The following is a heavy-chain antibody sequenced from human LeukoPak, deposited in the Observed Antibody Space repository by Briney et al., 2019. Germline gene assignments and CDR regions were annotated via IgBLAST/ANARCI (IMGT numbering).Heavy chain of an antibody. J-gene: IGHJ4*02. CDR3: ARETGSYLGY. Sequence: GGSLRLSCAASGFTVSSSYMTWVRQAPGKGLEWVSVIYSGGSTSYADSVKGRFTISRDNSKNTLYLQMNSLRAEGTAVYYCARETGSYLGYWGQGTLVTVSS. D-gene: IGHD7-27*01. CDR2: IYSGGST. CDR1: GFTVSSSY. V-gene: IGHV3-53*01.